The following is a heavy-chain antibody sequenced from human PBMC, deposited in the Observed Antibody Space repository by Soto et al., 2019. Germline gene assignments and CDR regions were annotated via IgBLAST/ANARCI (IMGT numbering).Heavy chain of an antibody. J-gene: IGHJ4*02. CDR1: GFSLSTSGVG. Sequence: QITLKESGPTLVKPTQTLTLTCTFSGFSLSTSGVGVGWIRQPPGKALEWLALIYWDDDKRYSPSLKSRLTITKDTSKNQVVLTMTNMDPVDTATYYCAHLIRPYDSSCYYYSRYYFVYWGQGTLVTVSS. CDR3: AHLIRPYDSSCYYYSRYYFVY. CDR2: IYWDDDK. V-gene: IGHV2-5*02. D-gene: IGHD3-22*01.